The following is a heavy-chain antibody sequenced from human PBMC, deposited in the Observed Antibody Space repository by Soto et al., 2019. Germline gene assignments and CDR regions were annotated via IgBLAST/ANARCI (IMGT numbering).Heavy chain of an antibody. Sequence: GGSLRLSCAASGFTFSSYAMHWVRQAPGKGLEWVAVISYDGSNKYYADSVKGRFTISRDNSKNTLYLQVNSLIAEDTAVYYCARDPLLIVGATRSYYFDYWGQGTLVTVSS. V-gene: IGHV3-30-3*01. J-gene: IGHJ4*02. D-gene: IGHD1-26*01. CDR2: ISYDGSNK. CDR3: ARDPLLIVGATRSYYFDY. CDR1: GFTFSSYA.